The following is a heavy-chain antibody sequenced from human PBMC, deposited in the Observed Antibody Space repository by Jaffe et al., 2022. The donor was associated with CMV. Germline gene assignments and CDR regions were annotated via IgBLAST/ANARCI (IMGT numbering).Heavy chain of an antibody. V-gene: IGHV5-51*01. CDR1: GYSFSNYW. CDR3: ARHMRYNDRTHYHPLDY. D-gene: IGHD3-22*01. J-gene: IGHJ4*01. CDR2: VYPGDSDT. Sequence: EVQLVQSGAEVKKPGESLKISCQVSGYSFSNYWIGWVRQMPGKALEWMGIVYPGDSDTRYNPSFRGQVTISADRSISTAFLQWSSLKTSDTAIYFCARHMRYNDRTHYHPLDYWGQGTLVTVSS.